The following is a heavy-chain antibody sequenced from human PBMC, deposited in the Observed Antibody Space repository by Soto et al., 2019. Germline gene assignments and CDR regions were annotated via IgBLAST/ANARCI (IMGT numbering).Heavy chain of an antibody. CDR1: GFTFSSYG. CDR3: AKDKRDYDSSGYPYY. D-gene: IGHD3-22*01. Sequence: GGSLRLSCAASGFTFSSYGMHWVRQAPGKGLEWVAVISYDGSNKYYADSVKGRFTISRDNSKNTLYLQMNSLRAEDTAVYYCAKDKRDYDSSGYPYYWGQGTLVTVSS. CDR2: ISYDGSNK. V-gene: IGHV3-30*18. J-gene: IGHJ4*02.